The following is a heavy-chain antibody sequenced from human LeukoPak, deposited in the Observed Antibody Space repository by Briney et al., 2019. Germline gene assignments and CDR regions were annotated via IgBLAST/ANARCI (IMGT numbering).Heavy chain of an antibody. V-gene: IGHV3-7*01. J-gene: IGHJ4*02. Sequence: GGSLRLSCAASGFTFSGYWMSWVRQTPEKRLEWVANIKQDGGEIYYVDSVKGRFTISRDNAKSSLFLQMNGLRADDTAVYYCARDKIVGPTTLDYWGQGTLVTVSS. D-gene: IGHD1-26*01. CDR1: GFTFSGYW. CDR3: ARDKIVGPTTLDY. CDR2: IKQDGGEI.